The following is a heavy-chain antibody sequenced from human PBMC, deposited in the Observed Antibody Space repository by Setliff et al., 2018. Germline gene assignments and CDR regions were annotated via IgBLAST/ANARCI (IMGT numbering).Heavy chain of an antibody. J-gene: IGHJ3*02. CDR2: ISSRGIT. CDR1: GFTFSTAW. CDR3: SRDPAYGAFDI. D-gene: IGHD3-16*01. V-gene: IGHV3-11*01. Sequence: GGSLRLSCAASGFTFSTAWMNWVRQAPGKGLEWVSYISSRGITYYPDSVKGRFTIARDNAKNSVYLQMDSLREEDTAVYFCSRDPAYGAFDIWGQGTMVTVSS.